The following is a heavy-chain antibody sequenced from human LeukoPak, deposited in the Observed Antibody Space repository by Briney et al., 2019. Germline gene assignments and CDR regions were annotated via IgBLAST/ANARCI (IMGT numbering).Heavy chain of an antibody. V-gene: IGHV1-69*05. D-gene: IGHD6-19*01. CDR3: ARDGGGGSGWYKGFDY. J-gene: IGHJ4*02. Sequence: ASVKVSCKASGGTFSSYAISWVRQAPGQGLERMGGIIPIFGTANYAQKFQGRVTITTDESTSTAYMELSSLRSEDTAVYYCARDGGGGSGWYKGFDYWGQGTLVTVSS. CDR2: IIPIFGTA. CDR1: GGTFSSYA.